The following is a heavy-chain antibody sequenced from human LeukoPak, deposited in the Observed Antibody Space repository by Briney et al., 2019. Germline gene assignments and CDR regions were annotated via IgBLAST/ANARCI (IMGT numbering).Heavy chain of an antibody. CDR2: ISSSSSYI. Sequence: GGSLRLSCAASAFTFSSYWMNWVRQAPGKGLEWVSSISSSSSYIYYADSVKGRFTISRDNAKNSLYLQMNSLRAEDTAVYYCASSSGRATYYYGSESYYRGDYWGQGTLVTVSS. CDR3: ASSSGRATYYYGSESYYRGDY. V-gene: IGHV3-21*01. D-gene: IGHD3-10*01. CDR1: AFTFSSYW. J-gene: IGHJ4*02.